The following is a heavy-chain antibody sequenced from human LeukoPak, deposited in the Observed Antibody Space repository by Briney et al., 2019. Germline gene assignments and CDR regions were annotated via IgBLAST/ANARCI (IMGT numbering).Heavy chain of an antibody. J-gene: IGHJ4*02. Sequence: GGSLRLSCAASGFTFSSYAMAWVRQAPGKGLEWVSGITAGGGSTYYADSVKGRFTVSRDSSKNTLYLQMSSLRVEDTAVYYCAKDGSSSHSFIKAQKHYFDYWGQGTLVTVSS. V-gene: IGHV3-23*01. D-gene: IGHD1-26*01. CDR2: ITAGGGST. CDR1: GFTFSSYA. CDR3: AKDGSSSHSFIKAQKHYFDY.